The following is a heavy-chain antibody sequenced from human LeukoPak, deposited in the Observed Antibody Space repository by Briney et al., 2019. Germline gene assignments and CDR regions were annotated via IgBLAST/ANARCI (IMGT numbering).Heavy chain of an antibody. CDR1: GFIFSNYA. CDR3: AKDFFLAPRYTPDY. D-gene: IGHD2-2*02. Sequence: GGSLRLSCATSGFIFSNYAMSWVRQAPGKGLEWVSAISASGGRTYYADSVKGRFTISRDNSMDTLYMLMNSLRAEDTAVYYCAKDFFLAPRYTPDYWGQGTLVTVPS. J-gene: IGHJ4*02. CDR2: ISASGGRT. V-gene: IGHV3-23*01.